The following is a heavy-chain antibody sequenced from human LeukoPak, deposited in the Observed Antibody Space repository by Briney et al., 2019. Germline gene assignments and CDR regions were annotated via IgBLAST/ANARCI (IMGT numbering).Heavy chain of an antibody. Sequence: PGGSLRLSCAAPGLTFSSYAMTWVRQAPGKGLEWVSSINNRGDTTYYADSVKGRFTVSRDNSNDTLYLQMNSLRADDTAIYYCAKSWTVINYFDFWGQGTLVTVSS. V-gene: IGHV3-23*01. CDR1: GLTFSSYA. CDR3: AKSWTVINYFDF. J-gene: IGHJ4*02. CDR2: INNRGDTT. D-gene: IGHD4-17*01.